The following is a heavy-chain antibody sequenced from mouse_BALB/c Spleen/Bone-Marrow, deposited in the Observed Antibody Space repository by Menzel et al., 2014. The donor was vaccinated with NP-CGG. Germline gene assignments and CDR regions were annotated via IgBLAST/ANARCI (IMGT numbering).Heavy chain of an antibody. V-gene: IGHV1-7*01. CDR1: DYTFTNYW. J-gene: IGHJ3*01. CDR3: ASYRFAY. Sequence: VQLQQSGAELAKPGASMKMSCKASDYTFTNYWMHWVKQRPGQGLEWIGYINPSTGYTEYNQKFKDKATLTAYKSSSTAYMQLSRLTSEDSAVYYCASYRFAYWGQGTLVTVSA. CDR2: INPSTGYT. D-gene: IGHD2-10*01.